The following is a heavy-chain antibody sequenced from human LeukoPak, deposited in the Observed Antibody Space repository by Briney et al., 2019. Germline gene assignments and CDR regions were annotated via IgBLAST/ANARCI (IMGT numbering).Heavy chain of an antibody. J-gene: IGHJ4*02. V-gene: IGHV3-53*01. D-gene: IGHD3-22*01. CDR1: GFTVSSNY. CDR2: IYIGGST. CDR3: ARALQIDCYDSCGYNY. Sequence: GGCLRLSCAASGFTVSSNYMSWVRQAPGKGLEWVSVIYIGGSTYYADSVKGRFTISRDNSKNTLYLQMNSLRAEDTAVYYCARALQIDCYDSCGYNYWGQGTLVTVSS.